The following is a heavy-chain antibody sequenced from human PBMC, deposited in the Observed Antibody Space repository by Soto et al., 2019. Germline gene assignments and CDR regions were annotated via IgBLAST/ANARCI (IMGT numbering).Heavy chain of an antibody. V-gene: IGHV1-2*02. D-gene: IGHD3-3*01. J-gene: IGHJ3*02. Sequence: QLHLVQSGAVVKKPGASVTVSCSASGYPVTAYYMHWVRQAPGRGLEWMGGINPATGAAKYTQTVQGRVTMTRDTSTSTVFMEPSGLTSEDTAVFYCARGGGVGVAGSAAFDMWGQGTLVTVSS. CDR3: ARGGGVGVAGSAAFDM. CDR2: INPATGAA. CDR1: GYPVTAYY.